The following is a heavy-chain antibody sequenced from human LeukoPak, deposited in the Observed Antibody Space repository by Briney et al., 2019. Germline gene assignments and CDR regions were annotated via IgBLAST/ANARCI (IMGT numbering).Heavy chain of an antibody. D-gene: IGHD2-15*01. CDR1: GYTFTGYY. Sequence: HGASVTVSCKASGYTFTGYYMHWVRQAPGQGLEWMGWINPNSGGTNYAQKFQGRVTMTRHTSISTAYMELSRLRSDDTAVYYCAREIVEGAFDIWGQGTMVTVSS. CDR3: AREIVEGAFDI. J-gene: IGHJ3*02. CDR2: INPNSGGT. V-gene: IGHV1-2*02.